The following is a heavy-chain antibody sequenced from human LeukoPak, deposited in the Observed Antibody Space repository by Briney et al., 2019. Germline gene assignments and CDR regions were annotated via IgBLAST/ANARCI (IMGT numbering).Heavy chain of an antibody. V-gene: IGHV4-39*07. CDR3: VRSGTAFYFDC. CDR2: IHYSGST. J-gene: IGHJ4*01. D-gene: IGHD1-26*01. Sequence: SETLSLTCSVSGGSINSSDFYWGWIRQSPGKGLEWIASIHYSGSTYYNPSFESRFTVSVDTSKNQFSLKLDSVTAADTAVYYCVRSGTAFYFDCWGQGTLVTVSS. CDR1: GGSINSSDFY.